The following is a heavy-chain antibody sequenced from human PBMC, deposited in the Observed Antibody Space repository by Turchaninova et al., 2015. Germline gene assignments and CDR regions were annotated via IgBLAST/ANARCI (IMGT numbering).Heavy chain of an antibody. J-gene: IGHJ2*01. D-gene: IGHD3-16*01. V-gene: IGHV4-39*07. Sequence: QLQLQESGPGLVKPSETLSLTCTVSGVSLRCSTYYWGWIGQPPGKGLELIGGIDYSGDTYYNPSLKSRVTVSVDTSKNHFSLKLYSVTAADTAVYYCASPGGYWYFDLWGRGTLVTVSS. CDR3: ASPGGYWYFDL. CDR2: IDYSGDT. CDR1: GVSLRCSTYY.